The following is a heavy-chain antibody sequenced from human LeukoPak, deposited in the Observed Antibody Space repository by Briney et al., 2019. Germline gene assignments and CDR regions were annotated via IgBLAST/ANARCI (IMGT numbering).Heavy chain of an antibody. CDR3: ARAGDGGENYYGMDV. CDR1: GYTLTGYY. D-gene: IGHD5-24*01. V-gene: IGHV1-2*02. J-gene: IGHJ6*02. Sequence: ASVKVSCKASGYTLTGYYMHWVRQAPGQGLEWMGWINPNSGGTDYAQKFQGRVTMTRDTSISTAYMELSRLRSDDTAVYYCARAGDGGENYYGMDVWGQGTTVTVSS. CDR2: INPNSGGT.